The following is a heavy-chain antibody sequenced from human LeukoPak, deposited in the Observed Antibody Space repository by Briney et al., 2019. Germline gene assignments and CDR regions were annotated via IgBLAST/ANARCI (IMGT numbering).Heavy chain of an antibody. CDR3: AREPLEMATGFSDY. CDR2: IIPILGIA. CDR1: GYTFTSYV. D-gene: IGHD5-12*01. V-gene: IGHV1-69*04. Sequence: ASVKVSCKASGYTFTSYVISWVRQAPGQGLEWMGRIIPILGIANYAQKFQGRVTITADKSTSTAYMELSSLRSEDTAVYYCAREPLEMATGFSDYWGQGTLVTVSS. J-gene: IGHJ4*02.